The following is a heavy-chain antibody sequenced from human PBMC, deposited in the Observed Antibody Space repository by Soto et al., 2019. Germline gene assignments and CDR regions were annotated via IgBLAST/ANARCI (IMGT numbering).Heavy chain of an antibody. CDR3: ARGPRQQEPTVWFDP. CDR2: IYYSGRT. CDR1: GGSVSSGDDY. J-gene: IGHJ5*02. V-gene: IGHV4-30-4*01. Sequence: PSETLSLTCTVSGGSVSSGDDYWSWIRQPPGKGLEWIGYIYYSGRTDYNPSLKSRVTISLDTSKNQFSLNLTSVTAADTAVYYCARGPRQQEPTVWFDPSGQGTLVTVSS. D-gene: IGHD1-1*01.